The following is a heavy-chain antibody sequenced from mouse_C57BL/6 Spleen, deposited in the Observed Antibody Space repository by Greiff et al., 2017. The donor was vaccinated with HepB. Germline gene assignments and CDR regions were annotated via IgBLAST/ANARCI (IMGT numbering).Heavy chain of an antibody. V-gene: IGHV1-64*01. D-gene: IGHD1-1*01. Sequence: QVQLQQPGAELVKPGASVKLSCKASGYTFTSYWMHWVKQRPGQGLEWIGMIHPNSGSTNYNEKFKSKATLTVDKSSSTAYMQLSSLTSEDSAVYYCAREGTITTVMDYWGQGTSVTVSS. CDR2: IHPNSGST. J-gene: IGHJ4*01. CDR3: AREGTITTVMDY. CDR1: GYTFTSYW.